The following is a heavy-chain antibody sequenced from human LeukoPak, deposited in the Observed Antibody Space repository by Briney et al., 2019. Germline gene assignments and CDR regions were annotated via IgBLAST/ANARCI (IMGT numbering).Heavy chain of an antibody. CDR1: GGSISSSSYY. J-gene: IGHJ5*02. CDR2: IYYSGST. Sequence: SETLSLTCTVSGGSISSSSYYWGWIRQPPGRGLEWIASIYYSGSTYYNPSLKSRVTISVETSKNQFSLKLNSVTAADTAVYYCAKEGTVRWFDPWGQGTLVTVSS. V-gene: IGHV4-39*07. CDR3: AKEGTVRWFDP. D-gene: IGHD1-14*01.